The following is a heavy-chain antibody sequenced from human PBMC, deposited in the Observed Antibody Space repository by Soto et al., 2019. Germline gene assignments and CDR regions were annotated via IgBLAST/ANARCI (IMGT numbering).Heavy chain of an antibody. CDR2: IIPIFGTA. J-gene: IGHJ4*02. D-gene: IGHD1-7*01. V-gene: IGHV1-69*12. CDR1: GGTFSSYA. Sequence: QVQLVQSGAEVKKPGSSVKVSCKASGGTFSSYAISWVRQAPGQGLEWMGGIIPIFGTANYAQKFQGRVTITADESTSTAYMELSSLRSEDTAVYYCAAPPYGTGTKYSPFNEYYFDYWGQGTLVTVSS. CDR3: AAPPYGTGTKYSPFNEYYFDY.